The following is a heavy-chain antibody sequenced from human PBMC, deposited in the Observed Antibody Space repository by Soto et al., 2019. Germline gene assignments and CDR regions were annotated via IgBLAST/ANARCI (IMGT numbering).Heavy chain of an antibody. V-gene: IGHV1-8*01. CDR2: MNPGSGDT. D-gene: IGHD3-10*01. Sequence: ASVKVSCTASGYRFTNNDVSWVRHATGQGLEWMGWMNPGSGDTGYAQKFQGRVTMTRDISIATAYMELSSLRADDTAIYYCARMSTLGSLNWFDPWGQGTLVTVSS. CDR3: ARMSTLGSLNWFDP. CDR1: GYRFTNND. J-gene: IGHJ5*02.